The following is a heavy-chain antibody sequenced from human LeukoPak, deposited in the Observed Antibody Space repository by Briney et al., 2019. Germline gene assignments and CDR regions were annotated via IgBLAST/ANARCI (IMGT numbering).Heavy chain of an antibody. D-gene: IGHD6-19*01. Sequence: SETLSLTCTVSGYSISSGYYWGWIRQPPGKGLEWIGSIYHSGSTYYNPSLKSRVTISVDTSKNQFSLKLSSVTAADTAVYYCARIGTRGWDFDYWGQATLVTVSS. CDR2: IYHSGST. CDR3: ARIGTRGWDFDY. V-gene: IGHV4-38-2*02. J-gene: IGHJ4*02. CDR1: GYSISSGYY.